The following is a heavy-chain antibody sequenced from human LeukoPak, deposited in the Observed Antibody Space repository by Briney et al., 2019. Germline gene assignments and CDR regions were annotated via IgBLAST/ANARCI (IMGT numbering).Heavy chain of an antibody. V-gene: IGHV3-74*01. D-gene: IGHD3-10*01. J-gene: IGHJ5*02. CDR3: VRGRGSYGWFDP. Sequence: GGPLRLSCAASGFTSSSYWMHWVRQVPGKGLVWVSRISGDGTARNYADSVKGRFTISRDDAKNTVDLQMNSLRGEDTAVYYCVRGRGSYGWFDPWGQGTLVTVSS. CDR1: GFTSSSYW. CDR2: ISGDGTAR.